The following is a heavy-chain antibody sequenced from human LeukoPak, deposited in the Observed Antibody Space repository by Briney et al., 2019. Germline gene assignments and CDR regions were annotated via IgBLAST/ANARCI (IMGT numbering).Heavy chain of an antibody. V-gene: IGHV3-30*19. CDR3: ARDNPLYGGNLYYYYGMDV. J-gene: IGHJ6*02. CDR1: GFTFSSYG. D-gene: IGHD4-23*01. CDR2: IWYDGSNK. Sequence: GRSPRLSCAASGFTFSSYGMHWVRQAPGKGLEWVAVIWYDGSNKYYADSVKGRFTISRDNSKNTLYLQMNSLRAEDTAVYYCARDNPLYGGNLYYYYGMDVWGQGTTVTVSS.